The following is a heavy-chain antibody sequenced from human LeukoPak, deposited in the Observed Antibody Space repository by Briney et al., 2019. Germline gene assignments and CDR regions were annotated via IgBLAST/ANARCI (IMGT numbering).Heavy chain of an antibody. J-gene: IGHJ4*02. CDR3: ARARYYYDSSGYYSRYYFDY. D-gene: IGHD3-22*01. V-gene: IGHV1-18*01. CDR2: ISAYNGNT. Sequence: ASVKVSCKASGYTFTSYGISWVRQAPGQGLEWMGWISAYNGNTNYAQKLQGRVTMTTDTSTSTAYMELSSLRSEDTAVYYCARARYYYDSSGYYSRYYFDYWGQGTLVTVSS. CDR1: GYTFTSYG.